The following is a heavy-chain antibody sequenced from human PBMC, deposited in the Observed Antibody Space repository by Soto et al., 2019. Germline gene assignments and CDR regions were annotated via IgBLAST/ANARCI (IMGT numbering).Heavy chain of an antibody. Sequence: QVQLQQWGAGLLKPSETLSLTCAVYGGSFSGYYWSWIRQPPGKGLEWIGEINHGGSTNYNPSLRSRVTISVDTSKTQFSLKLSSVTAADTAVYYCARGPSIWYSSDRRNSGYYGMDVWGQGTTVTVSS. V-gene: IGHV4-34*01. CDR3: ARGPSIWYSSDRRNSGYYGMDV. CDR2: INHGGST. D-gene: IGHD6-19*01. J-gene: IGHJ6*02. CDR1: GGSFSGYY.